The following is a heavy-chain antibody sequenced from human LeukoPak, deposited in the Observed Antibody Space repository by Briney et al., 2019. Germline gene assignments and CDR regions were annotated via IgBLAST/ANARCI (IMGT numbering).Heavy chain of an antibody. CDR1: GFTFDDYG. V-gene: IGHV3-20*04. CDR3: ARGVYSSSWYVLDY. J-gene: IGHJ4*02. D-gene: IGHD6-13*01. CDR2: INWNGGST. Sequence: LGGSLRLSCAASGFTFDDYGMSWVRQAPGKGLEWVSGINWNGGSTGYADSVKGRFTISRDNAKNSLYLQMNSLRAEDTALYYCARGVYSSSWYVLDYWGQGTLVTVSS.